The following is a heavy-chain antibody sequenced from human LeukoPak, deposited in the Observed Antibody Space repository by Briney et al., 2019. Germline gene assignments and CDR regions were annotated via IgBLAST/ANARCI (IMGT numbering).Heavy chain of an antibody. J-gene: IGHJ5*02. CDR2: INWNGDNT. V-gene: IGHV3-20*04. Sequence: GGSPRLSCAASGFTFDDYGMSWVRQAPGKGLEWVSGINWNGDNTNYADSLKGRFTISRDNAKNSLYLQMNSLRAEDTAVYYCARAGSGRSPDWFDPWGQGTLVTVSS. D-gene: IGHD1-26*01. CDR1: GFTFDDYG. CDR3: ARAGSGRSPDWFDP.